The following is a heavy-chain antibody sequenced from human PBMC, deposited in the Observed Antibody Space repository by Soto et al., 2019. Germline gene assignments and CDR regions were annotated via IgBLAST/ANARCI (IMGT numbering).Heavy chain of an antibody. Sequence: ASVKVSCKASGYTFTSYGISWVRQAPGQGLEWMGWISAYNGNTNYAQKLQGRVTMTTDTSTSTAYMELRSLRSDDTAVYYCARVNGYSSSWYYYYGMDVWGQGTTVTVS. J-gene: IGHJ6*02. CDR1: GYTFTSYG. V-gene: IGHV1-18*01. D-gene: IGHD6-13*01. CDR3: ARVNGYSSSWYYYYGMDV. CDR2: ISAYNGNT.